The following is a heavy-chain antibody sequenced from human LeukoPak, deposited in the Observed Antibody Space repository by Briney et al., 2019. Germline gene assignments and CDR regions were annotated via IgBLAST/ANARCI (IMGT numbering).Heavy chain of an antibody. CDR2: ISAYNGDT. D-gene: IGHD5-24*01. CDR3: ARAAHRLRWLQLGY. J-gene: IGHJ4*02. CDR1: GYTFTSYG. V-gene: IGHV1-18*01. Sequence: GASVKVSCKASGYTFTSYGITWVRQAPGQGLEWMGWISAYNGDTNYAQKLQGRVTMTTDTSTSTAYMELRSLRSDDTAVYYCARAAHRLRWLQLGYWGQGTLVTVSS.